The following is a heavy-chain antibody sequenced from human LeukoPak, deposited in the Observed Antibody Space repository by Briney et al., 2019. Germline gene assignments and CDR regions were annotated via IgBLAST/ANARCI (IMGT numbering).Heavy chain of an antibody. Sequence: GGSLRLSCAASGFTFSSYDMSWVRQAPGKGLEWVSAISGNGGTTYYADSVKGGFTISRDNSKNTLYLQMNSLRAEDTAIYYCAKAGTYYFDYWGQGTLVPVSS. V-gene: IGHV3-23*01. J-gene: IGHJ4*02. CDR2: ISGNGGTT. CDR3: AKAGTYYFDY. CDR1: GFTFSSYD. D-gene: IGHD3-10*01.